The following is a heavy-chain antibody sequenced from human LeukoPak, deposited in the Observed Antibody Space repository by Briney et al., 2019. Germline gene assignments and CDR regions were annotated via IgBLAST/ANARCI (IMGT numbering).Heavy chain of an antibody. CDR3: ARAPRGGKSRYFAHFDL. D-gene: IGHD3-9*01. CDR2: INRNGDST. Sequence: GGSLRLSCAASTRFSFDDYGMSWVRQAPGKGLEWVSGINRNGDSTGYGDVVKGRFTISRDNAKNSLYLQMNSLRVEDTAVYYCARAPRGGKSRYFAHFDLWGRGTLVTVSS. V-gene: IGHV3-20*04. CDR1: TRFSFDDYG. J-gene: IGHJ2*01.